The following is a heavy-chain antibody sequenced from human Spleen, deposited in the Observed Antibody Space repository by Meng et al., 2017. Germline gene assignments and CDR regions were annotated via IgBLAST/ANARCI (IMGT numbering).Heavy chain of an antibody. CDR1: GFTFSSYE. V-gene: IGHV3-48*03. CDR3: ARELEGYCSSTSCYGNWFDP. D-gene: IGHD2-2*01. J-gene: IGHJ5*02. CDR2: ISSSGSTI. Sequence: GGSLRLSCAASGFTFSSYEMNWVRQAPGKGLEWVSYISSSGSTIYYADSVKGRFTISRDNAKNSLYLQMNSLGAVDTAVYYCARELEGYCSSTSCYGNWFDPWGQGTLVTVSS.